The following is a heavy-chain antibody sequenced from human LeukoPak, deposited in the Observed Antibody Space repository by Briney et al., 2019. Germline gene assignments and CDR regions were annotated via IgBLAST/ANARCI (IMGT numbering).Heavy chain of an antibody. Sequence: SETLSLTCTVSDYSLTSVYCWGWIRPAPGKGLEWSGVIYLSGSTNYNTSLKSRVTTSVDKSNNQFSLKLSSVTAADTAVYYCARDDTENAFDPWGQGTLVTVSS. J-gene: IGHJ5*02. CDR2: IYLSGST. D-gene: IGHD1-14*01. V-gene: IGHV4-38-2*02. CDR3: ARDDTENAFDP. CDR1: DYSLTSVYC.